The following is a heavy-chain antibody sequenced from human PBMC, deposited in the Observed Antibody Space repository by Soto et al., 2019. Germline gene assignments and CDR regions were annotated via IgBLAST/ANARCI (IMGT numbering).Heavy chain of an antibody. CDR2: IIPIFGTA. CDR1: GGTFSSYA. V-gene: IGHV1-69*13. D-gene: IGHD3-22*01. J-gene: IGHJ5*02. CDR3: ARSRHPTYYYDSSGYYIRSFDP. Sequence: SVKVSCKASGGTFSSYAISWVRQAPGQGLEWMGGIIPIFGTANYAQKFQGRVTITADESTSTAYMELSSLRSEDTAVYYCARSRHPTYYYDSSGYYIRSFDPWGQGTLVTVSS.